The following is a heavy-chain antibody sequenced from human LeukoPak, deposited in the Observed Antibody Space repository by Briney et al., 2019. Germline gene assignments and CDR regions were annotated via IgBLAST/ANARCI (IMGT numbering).Heavy chain of an antibody. CDR2: INHSGST. V-gene: IGHV4-34*01. Sequence: SETLSLTCAVYGGSFSGYYWSWIRQPPGKGLEWIGEINHSGSTNYNPSLKSRVTISVDTSKNQFSLKLSSVTAADTAVYYCARENCSGGSCYSIYYYYYMDVWGKGTTVTVSS. D-gene: IGHD2-15*01. CDR1: GGSFSGYY. CDR3: ARENCSGGSCYSIYYYYYMDV. J-gene: IGHJ6*03.